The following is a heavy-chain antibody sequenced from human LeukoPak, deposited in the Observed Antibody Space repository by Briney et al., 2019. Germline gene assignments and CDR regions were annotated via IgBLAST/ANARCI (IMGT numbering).Heavy chain of an antibody. CDR2: IQYDGSNE. CDR1: GFTFSSYG. CDR3: ARAPRGVIIFLGDRLDY. J-gene: IGHJ4*02. Sequence: PGGSLRLSCAASGFTFSSYGMHWVRQAPGKGLEWVAYIQYDGSNEQFADSVKGRFSISRDSSKNILYLQVNSLRAEDTAVYYCARAPRGVIIFLGDRLDYWGQGTLVTVSS. V-gene: IGHV3-30*02. D-gene: IGHD3-10*01.